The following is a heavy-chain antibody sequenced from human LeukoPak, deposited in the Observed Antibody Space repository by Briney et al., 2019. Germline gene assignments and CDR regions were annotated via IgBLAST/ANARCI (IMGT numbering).Heavy chain of an antibody. D-gene: IGHD3-10*01. V-gene: IGHV3-74*01. CDR3: AKRSGSGRNPYYMDV. CDR1: GFSFSVYW. Sequence: GGSLRLSCAASGFSFSVYWMHWVRQAPGKGPVWVSRIKTDGSITDYADSVKGRFTISRDNSKNTLYLQMNSLRAEDTAVYYCAKRSGSGRNPYYMDVWGKGTTVTISS. J-gene: IGHJ6*03. CDR2: IKTDGSIT.